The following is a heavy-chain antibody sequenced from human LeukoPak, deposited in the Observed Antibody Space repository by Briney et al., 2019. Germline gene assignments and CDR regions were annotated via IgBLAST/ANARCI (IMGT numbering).Heavy chain of an antibody. V-gene: IGHV4-39*01. CDR3: ARRVGASDY. J-gene: IGHJ4*02. D-gene: IGHD1-26*01. Sequence: AETVSLTCTVSGGSISSSSYYWGWIRQPPGKGLEWIGSIYYSGSTYYNPSLKSRVTISVDTSKNQFSLKLSSVTAADTAVYYCARRVGASDYWGQGTLVTVSS. CDR1: GGSISSSSYY. CDR2: IYYSGST.